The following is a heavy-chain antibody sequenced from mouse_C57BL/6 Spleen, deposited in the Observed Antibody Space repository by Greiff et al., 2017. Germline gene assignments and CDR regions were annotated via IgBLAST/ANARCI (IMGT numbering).Heavy chain of an antibody. V-gene: IGHV1-18*01. CDR1: GYTFTDYN. Sequence: EVQRVESGPELVKPGASVKIPCKASGYTFTDYNLDWVKQSHGKSLEWIGDINPNNGGTIYNQKFKGKATLTVDKSSSTAYMELRSLTSEDTAVYYCARWDSNYLFDYWGQGTTLTVSS. D-gene: IGHD2-5*01. CDR3: ARWDSNYLFDY. CDR2: INPNNGGT. J-gene: IGHJ2*01.